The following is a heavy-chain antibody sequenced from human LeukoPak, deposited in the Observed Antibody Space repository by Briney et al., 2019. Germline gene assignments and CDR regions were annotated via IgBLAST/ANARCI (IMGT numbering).Heavy chain of an antibody. D-gene: IGHD4-17*01. CDR1: GFTFNNYA. V-gene: IGHV3-23*01. CDR3: ARDYADYVGYFFFDY. J-gene: IGHJ4*02. Sequence: PGGSLRLSCAASGFTFNNYAMNWGRQAPGKGLEWVSSISGGGETTYYADSAKGRFTISRDNSQNTLYLQMNSLRAEDTAVYYCARDYADYVGYFFFDYWGQARLVTVSS. CDR2: ISGGGETT.